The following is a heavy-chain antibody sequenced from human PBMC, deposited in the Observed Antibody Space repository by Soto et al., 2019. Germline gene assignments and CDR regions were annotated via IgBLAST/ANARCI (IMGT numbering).Heavy chain of an antibody. CDR3: ARGGGVGVAGSAAVEM. CDR1: GYPVTAYY. D-gene: IGHD3-3*01. CDR2: INPATGAA. Sequence: QLHLVQSGAVVKKPGASVTVSCSASGYPVTAYYMHWVRQAPGRGLEWMGGINPATGAAKYTQTFQGRVTRPRDTSTSTVFMELSGLTSEDTAVFYVARGGGVGVAGSAAVEMWGQGTLVTVSS. V-gene: IGHV1-2*02. J-gene: IGHJ3*02.